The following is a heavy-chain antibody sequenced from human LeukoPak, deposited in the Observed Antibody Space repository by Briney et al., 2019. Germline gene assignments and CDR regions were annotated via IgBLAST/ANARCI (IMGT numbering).Heavy chain of an antibody. CDR2: IKQDGSEK. Sequence: GGSLRLSCAASGFTFSSYWMSWVRQAPGKGLEWVANIKQDGSEKYYVDSVKGRFTISRDNAKNSLYLRMNSLRAEDTAVYYCARDIRPGYTYGDYWGQGTLVTVSS. J-gene: IGHJ4*02. CDR1: GFTFSSYW. CDR3: ARDIRPGYTYGDY. V-gene: IGHV3-7*01. D-gene: IGHD5-18*01.